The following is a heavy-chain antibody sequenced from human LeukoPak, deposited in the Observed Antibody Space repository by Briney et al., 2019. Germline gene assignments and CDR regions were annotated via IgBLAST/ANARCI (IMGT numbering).Heavy chain of an antibody. D-gene: IGHD2-15*01. Sequence: GGSLRLSCAASGFTFSSYAMRWVRQAPGKGLEWVAVISYDGSNKYYADSVKGRFTISRDNSKNTLYLQMNSLRAEDTAVYYCAREVDAADYLGQGTLVTVSS. CDR2: ISYDGSNK. J-gene: IGHJ4*02. CDR3: AREVDAADY. CDR1: GFTFSSYA. V-gene: IGHV3-30-3*01.